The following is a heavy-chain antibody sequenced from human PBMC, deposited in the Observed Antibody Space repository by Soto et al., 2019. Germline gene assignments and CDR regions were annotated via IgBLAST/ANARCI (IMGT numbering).Heavy chain of an antibody. CDR3: AKDHLPSTVTTPGY. CDR2: MSYDGNNK. D-gene: IGHD4-17*01. J-gene: IGHJ4*02. Sequence: QVQLVESGGGVVQPGRSLRLSCAASGFTFSTYGMHWVRQAPGKGLEWVAVMSYDGNNKYYADSVKGRFTISRDNSKNTLFLQMNSLRAAGTAVYYCAKDHLPSTVTTPGYWGQGTLVTVSS. V-gene: IGHV3-30*18. CDR1: GFTFSTYG.